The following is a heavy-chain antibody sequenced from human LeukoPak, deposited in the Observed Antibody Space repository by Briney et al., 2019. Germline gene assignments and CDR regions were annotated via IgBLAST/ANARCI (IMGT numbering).Heavy chain of an antibody. CDR1: GGSISSYY. J-gene: IGHJ5*02. V-gene: IGHV4-4*09. D-gene: IGHD6-13*01. Sequence: PSETLSLTCTVSGGSISSYYWSWIRQPPGKGLEWIGYIYISGSTNYNPSLKSRVTISVDTSKNQFSLKLSSVTAADTAVYYCARQIAAAGTGWFDPWGQGTLVTVSS. CDR3: ARQIAAAGTGWFDP. CDR2: IYISGST.